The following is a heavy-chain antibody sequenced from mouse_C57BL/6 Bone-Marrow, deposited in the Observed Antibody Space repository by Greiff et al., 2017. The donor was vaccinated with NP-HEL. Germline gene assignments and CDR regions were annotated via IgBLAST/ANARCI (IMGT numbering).Heavy chain of an antibody. V-gene: IGHV1-82*01. CDR1: GYAFSSSW. CDR3: ARKGAMDY. CDR2: IYPGDGDT. J-gene: IGHJ4*01. Sequence: QVQLQQSGPELVKPGASVKISCKASGYAFSSSWMNWVKQRPGKGLEWIGRIYPGDGDTNYNGKFKGKATLTADKSSSTACMQLSSLTSEDSAVYFCARKGAMDYWGQGTSVTVSS.